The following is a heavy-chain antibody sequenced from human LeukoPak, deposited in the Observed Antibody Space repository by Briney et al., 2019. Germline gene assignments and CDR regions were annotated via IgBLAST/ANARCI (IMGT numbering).Heavy chain of an antibody. J-gene: IGHJ4*02. CDR1: GGSISSYY. CDR3: ARGGRYYDFWSGYLDY. CDR2: IYTSGST. Sequence: SETLSLTCTVSGGSISSYYWSWIRQPPGKGLEWIGRIYTSGSTNYNPSLKSRVTMSVDTSKNQFSLKLSSVTAADTAVYYRARGGRYYDFWSGYLDYWGQGTLVTVSS. D-gene: IGHD3-3*01. V-gene: IGHV4-4*07.